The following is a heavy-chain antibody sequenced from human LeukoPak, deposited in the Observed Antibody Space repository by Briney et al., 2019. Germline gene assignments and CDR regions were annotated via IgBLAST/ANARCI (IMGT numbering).Heavy chain of an antibody. Sequence: ASVKVSCKASGGTFSSYAISWVRQAPGQGLEWMGGIIPIFGTANYAQKFQGRVTITADESTSTAYMELSSLRSEDTAVYYCASDYYYDSSGYYYFDYWGQGTLVTVSS. CDR1: GGTFSSYA. D-gene: IGHD3-22*01. J-gene: IGHJ4*02. CDR3: ASDYYYDSSGYYYFDY. CDR2: IIPIFGTA. V-gene: IGHV1-69*13.